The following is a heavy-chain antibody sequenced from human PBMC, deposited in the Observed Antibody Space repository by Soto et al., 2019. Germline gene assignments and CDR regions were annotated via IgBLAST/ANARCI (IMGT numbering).Heavy chain of an antibody. CDR3: ARDKRQHWNYAHRLDV. J-gene: IGHJ6*02. V-gene: IGHV1-69*13. CDR2: IIPIFGTA. Sequence: SVKVSCKASGGTFSSHAISWVRQAPGQGLEWMGGIIPIFGTANYAQKFQGRVTITADESTSTAYMELSSLRSEDTAVYYCARDKRQHWNYAHRLDVWGQGTTVTVSS. D-gene: IGHD1-7*01. CDR1: GGTFSSHA.